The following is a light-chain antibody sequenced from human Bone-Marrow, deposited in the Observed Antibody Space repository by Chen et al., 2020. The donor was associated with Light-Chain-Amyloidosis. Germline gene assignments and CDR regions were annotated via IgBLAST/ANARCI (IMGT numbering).Light chain of an antibody. V-gene: IGLV3-1*01. CDR1: DLPTKY. Sequence: SYELTPPPSVSVSPGQTARLTCPVDDLPTKYAYCYQQNPGQAPVLVIYQDSKRTSGIPERFSGSNSANTATLTISGTQAMDEADYYCQAWDSSTRVFGGGTKLTVL. CDR3: QAWDSSTRV. CDR2: QDS. J-gene: IGLJ3*02.